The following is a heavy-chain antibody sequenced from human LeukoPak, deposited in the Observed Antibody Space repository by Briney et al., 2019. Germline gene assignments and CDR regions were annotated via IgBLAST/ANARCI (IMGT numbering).Heavy chain of an antibody. V-gene: IGHV3-74*01. CDR1: GFTFVSYA. CDR2: INSDGSST. D-gene: IGHD3-22*01. J-gene: IGHJ4*02. CDR3: ARAAYSGYPN. Sequence: GGSLRLSCAASGFTFVSYAMNWVRQAPGKGLVWVSRINSDGSSTSYADSVKGRFTISRDNAKNTLYLQMNSLRAEDTAVYYCARAAYSGYPNWGQGTLVTVSS.